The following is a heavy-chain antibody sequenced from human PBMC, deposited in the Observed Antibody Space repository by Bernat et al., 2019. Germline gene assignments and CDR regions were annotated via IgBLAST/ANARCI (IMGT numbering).Heavy chain of an antibody. V-gene: IGHV3-49*05. J-gene: IGHJ4*02. Sequence: EVQLVESGGGLVKPGRSLRLSCTASGFTFGDYAMSWFRQAPGKGLEWVGFIRSKAYGGTTEYAASVKGRFTISRDDSKSIAYLQMNSLKTEDTAVYYCTRGEYGSTIFGVVITFGYWGQGTLVTVSS. CDR1: GFTFGDYA. CDR3: TRGEYGSTIFGVVITFGY. D-gene: IGHD3-3*01. CDR2: IRSKAYGGTT.